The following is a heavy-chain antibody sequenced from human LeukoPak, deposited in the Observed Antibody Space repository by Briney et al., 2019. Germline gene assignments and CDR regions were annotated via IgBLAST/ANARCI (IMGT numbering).Heavy chain of an antibody. V-gene: IGHV3-33*01. Sequence: QTGGSLRLSCAASGFTFSSHGIHWVRQAPGKGLEWVAIIWYDGSKKYYADSVKGRFTISRDNSKNTLYLQMNSLRVDDTAVYYCAREGVIVGSGSYYFDYWGQGTLVTVSS. CDR1: GFTFSSHG. D-gene: IGHD3-10*01. CDR3: AREGVIVGSGSYYFDY. J-gene: IGHJ4*02. CDR2: IWYDGSKK.